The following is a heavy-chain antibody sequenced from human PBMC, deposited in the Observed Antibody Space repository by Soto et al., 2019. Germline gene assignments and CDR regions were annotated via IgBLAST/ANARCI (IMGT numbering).Heavy chain of an antibody. V-gene: IGHV1-69*06. CDR1: GGTFSSYA. CDR2: IIPIFGTA. Sequence: GASVKVSCKASGGTFSSYAISWVRQAPGQGLEWMGGIIPIFGTANYAQKFQGRVTITADKSTSTAYMELSSLRSEDTAVYYCARSEYSTATFDYWGQGTLVTSPQ. D-gene: IGHD6-6*01. CDR3: ARSEYSTATFDY. J-gene: IGHJ4*02.